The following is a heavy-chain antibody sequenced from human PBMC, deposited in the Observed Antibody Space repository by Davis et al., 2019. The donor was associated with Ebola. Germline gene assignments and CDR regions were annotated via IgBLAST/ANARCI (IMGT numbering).Heavy chain of an antibody. D-gene: IGHD1-26*01. J-gene: IGHJ4*02. V-gene: IGHV1-18*01. CDR3: ARRVGARSGFDY. Sequence: ASVKVSCKASGYSFTDDGISWVRQAPGQGLEWMGWISTYNGNTNYAQKVQGRITMATDTSASTAYMELSSLRSEDTAVYYCARRVGARSGFDYWGRGTLVTVSS. CDR1: GYSFTDDG. CDR2: ISTYNGNT.